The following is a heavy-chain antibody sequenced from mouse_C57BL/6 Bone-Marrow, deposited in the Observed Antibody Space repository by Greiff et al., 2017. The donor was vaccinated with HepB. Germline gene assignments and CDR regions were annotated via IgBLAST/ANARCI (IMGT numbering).Heavy chain of an antibody. CDR1: GYSITSGYY. V-gene: IGHV3-6*01. CDR3: ARDTGVLLRSYYFDY. CDR2: ISYDGSN. J-gene: IGHJ2*01. D-gene: IGHD1-1*01. Sequence: ESGPGLVKPSQSLSLTCSVTGYSITSGYYWNWIRQFPGNKLEWMGYISYDGSNNYNPSLKNRISITRDTSKNQFFLKLNSVTTEDTATYYCARDTGVLLRSYYFDYWGQGTTLTVSS.